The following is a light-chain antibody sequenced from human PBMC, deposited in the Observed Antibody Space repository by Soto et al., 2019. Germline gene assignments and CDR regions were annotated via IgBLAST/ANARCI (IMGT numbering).Light chain of an antibody. CDR2: GNN. Sequence: QSVLTQPPSVSGAPGQRVTISCTGSRSNIGGGYDVQWYRQVPGTAPKLLIYGNNNRPSGVPDRISASKSGTAASLAIAGLQAEDEAEYYCQSYDSTSVVFGGGTQLTVL. J-gene: IGLJ2*01. CDR1: RSNIGGGYD. CDR3: QSYDSTSVV. V-gene: IGLV1-40*01.